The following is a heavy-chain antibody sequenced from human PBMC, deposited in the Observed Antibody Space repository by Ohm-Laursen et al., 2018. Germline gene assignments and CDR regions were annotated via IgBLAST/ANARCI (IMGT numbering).Heavy chain of an antibody. Sequence: GSLRLSCSASGFTVINNYMSWVRQAPGKGLEWVSVIYIAGATYYVDSVRGRFTISRGSSKNTLYLQMNNLRTEDTAVYYCVRPLPDASGAFYFWGPGTMVTVSS. CDR3: VRPLPDASGAFYF. D-gene: IGHD2-21*02. CDR1: GFTVINNY. CDR2: IYIAGAT. J-gene: IGHJ3*01. V-gene: IGHV3-53*01.